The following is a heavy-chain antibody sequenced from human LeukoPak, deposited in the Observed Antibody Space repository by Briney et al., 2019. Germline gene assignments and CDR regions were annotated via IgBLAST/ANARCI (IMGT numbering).Heavy chain of an antibody. CDR3: AKVPGGQYYFDY. CDR1: GGSISSGGYY. CDR2: ISGSGGST. D-gene: IGHD2-15*01. J-gene: IGHJ4*02. Sequence: SSETLSLTCTVSGGSISSGGYYWSWVRQAPGKGLEWVSAISGSGGSTYYADSVKGRFTISRDNSKNTLYLQMNSLRAEDTAVYYCAKVPGGQYYFDYWGQGTLVTVSS. V-gene: IGHV3-23*01.